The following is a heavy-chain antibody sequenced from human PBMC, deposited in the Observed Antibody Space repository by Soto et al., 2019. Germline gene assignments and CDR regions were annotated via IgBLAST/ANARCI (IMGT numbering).Heavy chain of an antibody. CDR3: ARGQVASSTGSYGGTFDY. CDR1: GGSFSGYY. Sequence: QVQLQQWGAGLLKPSETLSLTCAVYGGSFSGYYWSWIRQPPGKGLEWIGEINHSGSTNYNPSLKSRVTISVDTSKHQFALKLSSVTAADTAVYYCARGQVASSTGSYGGTFDYWGQGTLVTVSS. CDR2: INHSGST. J-gene: IGHJ4*02. D-gene: IGHD4-17*01. V-gene: IGHV4-34*01.